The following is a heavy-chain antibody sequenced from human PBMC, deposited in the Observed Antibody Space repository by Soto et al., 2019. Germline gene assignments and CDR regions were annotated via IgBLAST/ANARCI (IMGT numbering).Heavy chain of an antibody. J-gene: IGHJ4*02. CDR3: ARHLEYSSSLPTDY. V-gene: IGHV5-51*01. CDR2: IYPGDSDT. D-gene: IGHD6-6*01. CDR1: GCSLTSYW. Sequence: RRESLQISGKGSGCSLTSYWIGWVRQMNGKGLEWMGIIYPGDSDTRYSPSFQGQVTISADKSISTAYLQWSSLKASDTAMYYCARHLEYSSSLPTDYWGQGTLVTVSS.